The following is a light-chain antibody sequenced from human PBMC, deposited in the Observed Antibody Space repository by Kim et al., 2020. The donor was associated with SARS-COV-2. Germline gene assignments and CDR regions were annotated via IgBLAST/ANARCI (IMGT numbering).Light chain of an antibody. CDR1: QRNGTY. CDR2: AAS. CDR3: QQSNSVPFT. Sequence: DIQMTQSPSSLSASVGDRVTITCRASQRNGTYLIWYQKKPGEAPKLLIYAASSLQSGVPSRFSGSGSGTDFTLTISSLQPEDSATYYCQQSNSVPFTFGPGTKVDIK. V-gene: IGKV1-39*01. J-gene: IGKJ3*01.